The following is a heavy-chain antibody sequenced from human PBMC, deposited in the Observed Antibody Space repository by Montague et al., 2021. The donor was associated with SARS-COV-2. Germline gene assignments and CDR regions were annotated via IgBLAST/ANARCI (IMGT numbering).Heavy chain of an antibody. J-gene: IGHJ4*02. D-gene: IGHD2-2*01. CDR2: INEDGSRI. CDR1: GFPVSRYW. CDR3: SKDAFGPMDF. Sequence: SRRLSLSASGFPVSRYWMHWVRQVPGKGLVWVARINEDGSRIDHADSVKGRFAISKDYGKNTLYLQMNSLRAEDTALYYCSKDAFGPMDFWGQGTLVTVSS. V-gene: IGHV3-74*01.